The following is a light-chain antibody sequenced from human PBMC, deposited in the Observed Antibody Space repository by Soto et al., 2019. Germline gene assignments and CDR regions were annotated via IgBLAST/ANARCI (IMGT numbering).Light chain of an antibody. V-gene: IGLV2-14*01. J-gene: IGLJ1*01. CDR3: SSYTNSNIV. Sequence: QSALTQPASVSGSPGQSITISCTGTSSDVGGYNYVSWYQRRPGKAPKLMIYDVSNRPSGVSNRFSGSKSGNTASLTISGLQAEDEPDYYCSSYTNSNIVVGTGTKLTVL. CDR2: DVS. CDR1: SSDVGGYNY.